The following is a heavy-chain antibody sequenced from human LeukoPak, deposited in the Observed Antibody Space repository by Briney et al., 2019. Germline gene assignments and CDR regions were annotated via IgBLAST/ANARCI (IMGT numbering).Heavy chain of an antibody. CDR1: GGSISSGSYY. CDR2: IYTSGST. J-gene: IGHJ2*01. D-gene: IGHD3-9*01. CDR3: ARVDTIFSAHWYFDL. Sequence: SQTLSLTCTVSGGSISSGSYYWSWIRQPAGRGLEWIGRIYTSGSTNYNPSLKSRVTISVDTSKNQFSLKLSSVTAADTAEYYCARVDTIFSAHWYFDLWGRGTLVTVSS. V-gene: IGHV4-61*02.